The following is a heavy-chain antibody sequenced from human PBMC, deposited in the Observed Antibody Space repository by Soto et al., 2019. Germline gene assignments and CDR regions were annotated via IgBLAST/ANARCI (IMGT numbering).Heavy chain of an antibody. CDR1: GGSMRNYY. CDR3: TSSDSTSSSPDY. D-gene: IGHD6-6*01. Sequence: NPSETLSLTCSVSGGSMRNYYWNWIRQPPGRGLEWIGYVYHSGSTNYNPSLKSRVSMSVDVSRNHFSLTLHSVTAADTAVYFCTSSDSTSSSPDYWGQGTLVTVSS. V-gene: IGHV4-59*01. CDR2: VYHSGST. J-gene: IGHJ4*02.